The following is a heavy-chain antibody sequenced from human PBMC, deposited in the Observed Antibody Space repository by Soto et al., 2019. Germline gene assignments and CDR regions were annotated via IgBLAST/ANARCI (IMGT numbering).Heavy chain of an antibody. D-gene: IGHD2-15*01. CDR1: GGTFSSYA. J-gene: IGHJ4*02. V-gene: IGHV1-69*06. CDR3: ATASTGISGDLTYDFDY. CDR2: IIPIFGTA. Sequence: QVQLVQSGAEVKTPGSSVKVSCKASGGTFSSYAISWVRQAPGQGLEWMGGIIPIFGTANYAQKFQGRVTITADKSTSTAYMEVSSLRSEDTAVYYCATASTGISGDLTYDFDYWGQGTLVTVSS.